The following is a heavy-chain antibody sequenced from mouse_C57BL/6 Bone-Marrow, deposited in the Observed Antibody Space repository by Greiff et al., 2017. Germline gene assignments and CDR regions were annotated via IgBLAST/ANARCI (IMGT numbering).Heavy chain of an antibody. V-gene: IGHV1-53*01. Sequence: VQLQQPGTELVKPGASVKLSCKASGYTFTSYWMHWVKQRPGQGLEWIGNINPSNGGTNYNEKFKSKATLTVDKSSSTAYMQLSSLTSEDSAVYYCARSGPAQATIFAYWGQGTLVTVSA. CDR2: INPSNGGT. D-gene: IGHD3-2*02. CDR1: GYTFTSYW. J-gene: IGHJ3*01. CDR3: ARSGPAQATIFAY.